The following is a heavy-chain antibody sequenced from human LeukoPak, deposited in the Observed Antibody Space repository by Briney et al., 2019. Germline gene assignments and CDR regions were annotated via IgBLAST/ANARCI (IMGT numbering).Heavy chain of an antibody. J-gene: IGHJ2*01. Sequence: GGSLRLSCAASGFTFSNAWISWVRQAPGKGLEWVGRIKSKTDGGTTDYAAPVKGRFTISRDDSKNTLYLQMNSLKTEDTAVYYCTTATKVGATMPLFDLWGRGTLVTVSS. D-gene: IGHD1-26*01. CDR1: GFTFSNAW. CDR2: IKSKTDGGTT. V-gene: IGHV3-15*01. CDR3: TTATKVGATMPLFDL.